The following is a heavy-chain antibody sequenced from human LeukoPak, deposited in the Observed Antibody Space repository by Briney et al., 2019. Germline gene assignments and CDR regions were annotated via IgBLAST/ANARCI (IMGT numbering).Heavy chain of an antibody. CDR3: ARVLEDIVLMVYAPQGYFDY. CDR1: GGSISSSSYY. Sequence: SETLSLTCTVSGGSISSSSYYWGWIRQPPGKGLEWIGSIYYSGSTYYNPSLKSRVTISVDTSKNQFSLKLSSVTAADTAVYYCARVLEDIVLMVYAPQGYFDYWGQGTLVTVSS. CDR2: IYYSGST. D-gene: IGHD2-8*01. J-gene: IGHJ4*02. V-gene: IGHV4-39*07.